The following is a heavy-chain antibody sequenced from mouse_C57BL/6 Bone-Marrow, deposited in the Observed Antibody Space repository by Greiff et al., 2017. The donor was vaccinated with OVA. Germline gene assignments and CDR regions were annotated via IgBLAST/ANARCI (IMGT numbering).Heavy chain of an antibody. D-gene: IGHD2-5*01. CDR1: GYTFTDYN. V-gene: IGHV1-22*01. J-gene: IGHJ2*01. CDR2: INPNNGGT. CDR3: ARWDYSNYPYYFDY. Sequence: EVQLQQSGPELVKPGASVKMSCKASGYTFTDYNMHWVKQSHGKSLEWIGYINPNNGGTSYNQKFKGKATLTVKKSSSTAYMELRSLTSEVLAFYYWARWDYSNYPYYFDYWGKGTTLTVSS.